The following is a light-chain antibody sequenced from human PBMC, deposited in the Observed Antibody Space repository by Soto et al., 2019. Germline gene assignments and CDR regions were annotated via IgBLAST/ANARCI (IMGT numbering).Light chain of an antibody. V-gene: IGLV3-21*02. Sequence: SYELTQPPSVSVAPGQTARITCGGSDNGSKPVHWYQQKPGQAPVLVVFDNSDRASGIPDRFSGSKSGNTASLTVSGLQAEDEADYYCSSYAGSSNVFGTGTKLTVL. CDR1: DNGSKP. J-gene: IGLJ1*01. CDR2: DNS. CDR3: SSYAGSSNV.